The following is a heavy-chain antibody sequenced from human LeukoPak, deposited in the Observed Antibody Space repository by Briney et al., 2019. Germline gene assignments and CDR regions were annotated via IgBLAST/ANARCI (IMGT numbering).Heavy chain of an antibody. J-gene: IGHJ3*02. CDR2: ISSSGSTI. CDR3: ARAPRIWFGEWAPRQDAFDI. CDR1: GFTFSDYY. V-gene: IGHV3-11*01. D-gene: IGHD3-10*01. Sequence: PGGSLRLSCAASGFTFSDYYMSWIRQAPGKGLEWVSYISSSGSTIYYADSVKGRFTISRDNAKNSLYLQMNSLRAADTAVYYCARAPRIWFGEWAPRQDAFDIWGQGTMVTVSS.